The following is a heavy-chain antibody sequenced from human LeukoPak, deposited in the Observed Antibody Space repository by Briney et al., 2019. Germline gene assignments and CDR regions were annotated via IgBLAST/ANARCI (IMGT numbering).Heavy chain of an antibody. CDR2: LNRDGSFT. CDR3: AREGVTGALDY. CDR1: GLTFCRYR. Sequence: GGALSLSCVALGLTFCRYRLHWVRQFPGKGLGWVSRLNRDGSFTTYADSVKGRFTISRDNAKSTLYLQMNSLTAEDTAVYFCAREGVTGALDYWGQGALVTVSS. V-gene: IGHV3-74*01. J-gene: IGHJ4*02. D-gene: IGHD3-9*01.